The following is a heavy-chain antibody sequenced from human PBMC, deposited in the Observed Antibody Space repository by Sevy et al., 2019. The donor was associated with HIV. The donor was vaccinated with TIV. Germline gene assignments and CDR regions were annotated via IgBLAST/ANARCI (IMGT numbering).Heavy chain of an antibody. CDR2: IWDDGSDK. CDR3: ARDLVGDTSD. CDR1: GFTFSSYV. Sequence: GGSLRLSCAASGFTFSSYVMHWVRQAPGKGLEWVALIWDDGSDKYYADSVKGRFTISRDNSKNMLYLQMNSLRPEDTAVYYCARDLVGDTSDWGQGTLVTVSS. J-gene: IGHJ4*02. V-gene: IGHV3-30*04. D-gene: IGHD1-26*01.